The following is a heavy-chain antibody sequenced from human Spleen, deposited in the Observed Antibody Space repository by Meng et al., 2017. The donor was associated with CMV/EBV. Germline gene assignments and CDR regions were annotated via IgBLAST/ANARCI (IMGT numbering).Heavy chain of an antibody. V-gene: IGHV1-2*02. CDR3: ARRVGFLEWLLAFDY. D-gene: IGHD3-3*01. J-gene: IGHJ4*02. CDR1: GYTFTDYY. Sequence: ASVKVSCKASGYTFTDYYMHWVRQAPGQGLEWMGWINPNSGGTNYAQKFQGRVTMTSDTSITTAYMELSRLRSDDAAVYYCARRVGFLEWLLAFDYWGQGTLVTVSS. CDR2: INPNSGGT.